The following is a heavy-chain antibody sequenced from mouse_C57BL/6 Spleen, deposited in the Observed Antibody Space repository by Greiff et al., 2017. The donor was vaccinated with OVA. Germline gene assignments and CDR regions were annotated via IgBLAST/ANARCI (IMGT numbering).Heavy chain of an antibody. D-gene: IGHD3-3*01. CDR3: AREVVAESFDY. J-gene: IGHJ2*01. V-gene: IGHV1-26*01. CDR1: GYTFTDYY. Sequence: VQLQQSGPELVKPGASVKISCKASGYTFTDYYMNWVKQSHGKSLEWIGDINPNNGGTSYNQKFKGKATLTVDKSSSTAYMELRSLTSEDSAVYYCAREVVAESFDYWGQGTTLTVSS. CDR2: INPNNGGT.